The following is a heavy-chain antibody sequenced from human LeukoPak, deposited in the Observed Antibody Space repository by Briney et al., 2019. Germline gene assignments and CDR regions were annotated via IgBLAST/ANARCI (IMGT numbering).Heavy chain of an antibody. J-gene: IGHJ4*02. CDR3: ARDGNYPDFFDY. CDR2: IKRDGSEK. CDR1: GFTFSSCW. D-gene: IGHD3-3*01. Sequence: GGSLRLSCAASGFTFSSCWMTWVRQAPGKGLEWVANIKRDGSEKYYVDSVKGRFTISRDNAKNSLYLQMNSLRAEDTAVYYCARDGNYPDFFDYWGQGTLVTVSS. V-gene: IGHV3-7*01.